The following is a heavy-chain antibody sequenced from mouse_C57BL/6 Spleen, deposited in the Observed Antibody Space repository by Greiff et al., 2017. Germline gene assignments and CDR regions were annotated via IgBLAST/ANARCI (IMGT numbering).Heavy chain of an antibody. V-gene: IGHV14-3*01. CDR2: IDPANGNT. D-gene: IGHD2-1*01. J-gene: IGHJ4*01. CDR3: DRDGNSLGYAMDY. Sequence: EVKLQQSVAELVRPGASVKLSCTASGFNIKNTYMHWVKQRPEQGLEWIGRIDPANGNTKYAPKFQGKATITADTSSNTAYLQLSRLTSEDTAIYYGDRDGNSLGYAMDYWGQGTSVTVSS. CDR1: GFNIKNTY.